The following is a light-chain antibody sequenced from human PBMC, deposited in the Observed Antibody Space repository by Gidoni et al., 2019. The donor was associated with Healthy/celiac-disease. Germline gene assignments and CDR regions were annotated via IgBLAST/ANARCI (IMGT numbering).Light chain of an antibody. CDR3: QVWDSSLVV. CDR1: NIGSKN. CDR2: RDS. V-gene: IGLV3-9*01. J-gene: IGLJ2*01. Sequence: SYELPQPLSVSVALGQTARITCGGNNIGSKNVHWYQQEPGQAPVLVIYRDSNRPSGIPERFSGSNSGNTATLTISRAQAGDEADYYCQVWDSSLVVFGGGTKLTVL.